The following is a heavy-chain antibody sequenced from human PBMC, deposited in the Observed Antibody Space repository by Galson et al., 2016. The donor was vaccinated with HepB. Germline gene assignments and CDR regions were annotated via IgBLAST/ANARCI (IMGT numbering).Heavy chain of an antibody. CDR3: ARDTYYDSTGGGWGYFEY. J-gene: IGHJ4*02. D-gene: IGHD3-22*01. CDR2: INIGNGNT. Sequence: SVKVSCKASGYTFTSYAMHWVRQAPGQRPEWMGHINIGNGNTQYSQKFQGSVTFTRDTSANIAYLQLSSLRSEDTAVYFCARDTYYDSTGGGWGYFEYWGQGTLVSVSS. V-gene: IGHV1-3*04. CDR1: GYTFTSYA.